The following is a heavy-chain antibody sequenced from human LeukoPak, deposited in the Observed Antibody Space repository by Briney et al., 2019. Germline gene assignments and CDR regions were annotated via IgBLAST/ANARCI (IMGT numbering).Heavy chain of an antibody. D-gene: IGHD1-26*01. J-gene: IGHJ4*02. CDR2: INPNGGGT. CDR1: GYIFSDYY. CDR3: ARDKGPRWEDY. V-gene: IGHV1-2*02. Sequence: ASVKVSCKASGYIFSDYYMHWVRQAPGQGLEWMGWINPNGGGTNYAQKFQGRVTMTRDRPISTVHMDLSRLTYDDTAVYYCARDKGPRWEDYWGQGTLVTVSS.